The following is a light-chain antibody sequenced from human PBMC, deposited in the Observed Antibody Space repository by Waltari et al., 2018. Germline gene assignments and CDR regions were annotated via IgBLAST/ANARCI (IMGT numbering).Light chain of an antibody. CDR2: QDS. CDR3: QAWDSSTAS. J-gene: IGLJ1*01. V-gene: IGLV3-1*01. Sequence: SYELTQPPSVSVSPGQTASITCSGDKLGDTYACWSQQKPGQSPVLVIYQDSKRPSGIPERFSGSNSGNTATLTISGTQAMDEADYYCQAWDSSTASFGTGTKVTVL. CDR1: KLGDTY.